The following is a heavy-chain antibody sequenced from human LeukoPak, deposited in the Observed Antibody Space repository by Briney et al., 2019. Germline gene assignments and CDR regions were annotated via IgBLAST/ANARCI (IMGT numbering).Heavy chain of an antibody. CDR3: ARGYCSGGSCHSGRYYFDF. V-gene: IGHV4-59*01. Sequence: SETLSLTCTVSGGSISSYYWTWMRQPPGKGLEWIGYIFYSGSTNYSPSLKSRVAISVETSKNQFSLKLNYVTTEHTAVYYCARGYCSGGSCHSGRYYFDFWGRGTLVTVSS. D-gene: IGHD2-15*01. CDR2: IFYSGST. J-gene: IGHJ2*01. CDR1: GGSISSYY.